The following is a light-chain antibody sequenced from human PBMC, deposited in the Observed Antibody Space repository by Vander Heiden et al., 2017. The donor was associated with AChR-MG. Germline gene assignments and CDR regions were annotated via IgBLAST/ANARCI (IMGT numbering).Light chain of an antibody. V-gene: IGLV3-19*01. J-gene: IGLJ2*01. CDR2: GKS. Sequence: SSELTQDPAVSVAFWQTGRLTCQGDSLRSYYASWYQQKPGQAPMLVIYGKSSRPSGIPDRFSGSSSGNTASLTITGAQAEDEADYYCNSRDSSGNHVFGGGTKLTVL. CDR1: SLRSYY. CDR3: NSRDSSGNHV.